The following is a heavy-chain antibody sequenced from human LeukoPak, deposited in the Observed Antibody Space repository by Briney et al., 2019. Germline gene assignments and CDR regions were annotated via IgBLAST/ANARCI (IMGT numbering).Heavy chain of an antibody. CDR2: ISGSGSYT. Sequence: GGSLRLSCAASGFTVSSNYMSWVRQAPGKGLEWVSAISGSGSYTYYGDSVKGRFTISRDNSKNTIYLQMNSLRAEDTAVYYCAKIIAAANRPTFDYWGQGTLVTVSS. V-gene: IGHV3-23*01. J-gene: IGHJ4*02. CDR1: GFTVSSNY. CDR3: AKIIAAANRPTFDY. D-gene: IGHD6-13*01.